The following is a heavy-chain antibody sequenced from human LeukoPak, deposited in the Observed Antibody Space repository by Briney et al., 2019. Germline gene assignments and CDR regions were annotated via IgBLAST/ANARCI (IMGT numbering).Heavy chain of an antibody. CDR3: AKDHSLPRYYYDSSGDAFDI. D-gene: IGHD3-22*01. J-gene: IGHJ3*02. CDR1: GFTFTCCW. CDR2: IKQDGREK. V-gene: IGHV3-7*01. Sequence: GGSLRLSCAASGFTFTCCWMSWVRQTPGKGLEWLASIKQDGREKFYADSVKGRFTISRDNAKNSLYLQVDSLRAEDTAVYYCAKDHSLPRYYYDSSGDAFDIWGQGTMVTVSS.